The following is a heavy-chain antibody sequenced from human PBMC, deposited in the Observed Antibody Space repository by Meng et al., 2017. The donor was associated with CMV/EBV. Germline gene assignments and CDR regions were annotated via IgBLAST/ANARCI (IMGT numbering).Heavy chain of an antibody. Sequence: SETLSLTSTVSGGSISSYYWSWIRQPPGKGLEWIGYIYYSGSTNYNPSLKSRVTISVDTSKNQFSLKLSSVTAADTAVYYCARANEHYDFWSGYYRAFDIWGQGTMVTVSS. CDR1: GGSISSYY. CDR2: IYYSGST. V-gene: IGHV4-59*01. J-gene: IGHJ3*02. D-gene: IGHD3-3*01. CDR3: ARANEHYDFWSGYYRAFDI.